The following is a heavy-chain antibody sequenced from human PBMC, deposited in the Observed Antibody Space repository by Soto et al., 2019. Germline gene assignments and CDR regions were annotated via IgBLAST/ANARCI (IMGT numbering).Heavy chain of an antibody. D-gene: IGHD5-12*01. V-gene: IGHV1-18*01. J-gene: IGHJ5*02. Sequence: QVHLVQSGVEVKTPWASVKVSCQASGYTFFTYDISWVRQAPGQGLEWMGWISTYSGDTKYAQKFQGRVTMTTDTSTTTAYLELRSLRSDDTAVYYCARHHGPTTSENWFEPWGQGTLVTVSS. CDR3: ARHHGPTTSENWFEP. CDR1: GYTFFTYD. CDR2: ISTYSGDT.